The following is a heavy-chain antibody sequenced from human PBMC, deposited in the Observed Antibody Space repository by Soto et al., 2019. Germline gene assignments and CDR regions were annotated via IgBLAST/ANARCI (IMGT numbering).Heavy chain of an antibody. CDR3: AGVVWFRGMDG. CDR2: TYYRSKWIH. J-gene: IGHJ6*02. D-gene: IGHD3-16*01. CDR1: GDSVSSSSAA. Sequence: PSQTLSLTCDISGDSVSSSSAAWNWIRQSPSRGLEWLGRTYYRSKWIHEYTVSMESRITINPDTSKNQFSLHIYSVTPEDTAVYYCAGVVWFRGMDGRGQGTPVTLSS. V-gene: IGHV6-1*01.